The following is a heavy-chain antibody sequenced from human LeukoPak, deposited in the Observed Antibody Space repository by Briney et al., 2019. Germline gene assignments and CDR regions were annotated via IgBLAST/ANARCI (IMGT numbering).Heavy chain of an antibody. CDR1: GGSISSGGYY. Sequence: PSETLSLTCTVSGGSISSGGYYWNWIRQHPGKGLEWIGYMYNSGSTYYNPSLKSRATISVDTSKNQFSLKLSLVTDADTAVYHCARGGSYGGNLNYWGKGTLVTVSS. CDR3: ARGGSYGGNLNY. CDR2: MYNSGST. V-gene: IGHV4-31*03. D-gene: IGHD4-23*01. J-gene: IGHJ4*02.